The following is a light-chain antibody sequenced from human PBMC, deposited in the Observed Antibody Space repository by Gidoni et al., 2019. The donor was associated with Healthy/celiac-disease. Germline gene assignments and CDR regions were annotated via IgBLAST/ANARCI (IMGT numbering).Light chain of an antibody. CDR3: QQYNSWLGT. CDR1: QSVSSN. CDR2: GAS. Sequence: EIVMTLSPATLSVSPGERATLACRASQSVSSNLAWYQQKPGQAPRLLIYGASTRATGIPARFSGSGSGTEFTLTISSLQSEDFAVYYCQQYNSWLGTFGQGTKVEIK. J-gene: IGKJ1*01. V-gene: IGKV3-15*01.